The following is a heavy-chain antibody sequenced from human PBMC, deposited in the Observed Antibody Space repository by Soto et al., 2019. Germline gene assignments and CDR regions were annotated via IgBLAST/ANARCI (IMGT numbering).Heavy chain of an antibody. CDR2: LYYGRSA. CDR3: ALRSMAVVPEY. CDR1: GDSISSYY. Sequence: QVQLQESGPGLVKPSETLSLTCAVSGDSISSYYCMWIRQPPGKGLESIVYLYYGRSANYNPSLKSRVTLSVDTSTNQCPLTLSSMTAADTAVYYCALRSMAVVPEYWGEGTLVTVSS. V-gene: IGHV4-59*01. D-gene: IGHD3-3*02. J-gene: IGHJ4*02.